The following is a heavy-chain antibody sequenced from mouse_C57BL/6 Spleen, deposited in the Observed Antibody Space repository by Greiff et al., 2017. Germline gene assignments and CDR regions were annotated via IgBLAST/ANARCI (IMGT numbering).Heavy chain of an antibody. CDR3: ARSAYGFYWYFDV. J-gene: IGHJ1*03. CDR2: IYPGDGDT. V-gene: IGHV1-82*01. Sequence: VQLQQSGPELVKPGASVKISCKASGYAFSSSWMNWVKQRPGKGLEWIGRIYPGDGDTNYNGKFKGKATLTADKSSSTAYMQLSSLTSEDSAVXFCARSAYGFYWYFDVWGTGTTVTVSS. D-gene: IGHD1-1*01. CDR1: GYAFSSSW.